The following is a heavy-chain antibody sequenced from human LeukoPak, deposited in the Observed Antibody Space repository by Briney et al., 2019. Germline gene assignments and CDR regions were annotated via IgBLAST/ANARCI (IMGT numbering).Heavy chain of an antibody. CDR3: ARDTRGYSYGTDFDY. V-gene: IGHV4-38-2*02. Sequence: SETLSLTCTVSGYSISSGYYWGWIRPPPGKGLEWIGSIYHSGSTYYNPSLKSRVTISVDTSKNQFSLKLSSVTAADTAVYYCARDTRGYSYGTDFDYWGQGTLVTVSS. CDR1: GYSISSGYY. D-gene: IGHD5-18*01. CDR2: IYHSGST. J-gene: IGHJ4*02.